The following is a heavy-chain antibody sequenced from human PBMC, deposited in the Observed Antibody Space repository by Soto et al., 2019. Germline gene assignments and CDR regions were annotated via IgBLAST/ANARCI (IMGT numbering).Heavy chain of an antibody. V-gene: IGHV4-39*01. J-gene: IGHJ4*02. CDR3: ARMTLKEDDY. CDR2: IYYSGST. CDR1: GGSISSSSYY. Sequence: SETLSLTCTVSGGSISSSSYYWGWIRQPPGKGLEWIGSIYYSGSTYYNPSLKSRVTISVDTSKNQFSLKLSSVTAADTAVYYCARMTLKEDDYWGQGTLVTVSS.